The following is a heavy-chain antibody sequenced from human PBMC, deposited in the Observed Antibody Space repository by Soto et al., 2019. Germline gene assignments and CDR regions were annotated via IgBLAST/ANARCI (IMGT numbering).Heavy chain of an antibody. CDR1: GFTFSSYG. D-gene: IGHD3-9*01. J-gene: IGHJ4*02. Sequence: QVQLVESGGGVVQPGRSLRLSCAASGFTFSSYGMHWVRQAPGKGLEWVAVIWYDGSNKYYADSVKGRFTISSDNSKNTLYLQMNSLRAEDTAVYYCARDLKREYYDILTGPVDYWGQGTLVTVSS. V-gene: IGHV3-33*01. CDR3: ARDLKREYYDILTGPVDY. CDR2: IWYDGSNK.